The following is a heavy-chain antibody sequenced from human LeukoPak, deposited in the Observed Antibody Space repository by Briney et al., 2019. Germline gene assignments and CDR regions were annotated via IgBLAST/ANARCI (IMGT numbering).Heavy chain of an antibody. D-gene: IGHD3-10*01. CDR1: GFTFSNYA. Sequence: GGSLRLSCSASGFTFSNYAMHWVRQAPGKGLEYVSAIRSNGGSTYYADSVEGRFTISRDNSKNTLDLQMSSLRAEDTAVYYCVRDGSGSYYNPLLRYWGQGTLVTVSS. J-gene: IGHJ4*02. V-gene: IGHV3-64D*06. CDR2: IRSNGGST. CDR3: VRDGSGSYYNPLLRY.